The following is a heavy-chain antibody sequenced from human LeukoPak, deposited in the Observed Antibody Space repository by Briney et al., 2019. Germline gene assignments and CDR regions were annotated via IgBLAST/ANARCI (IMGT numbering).Heavy chain of an antibody. CDR2: IRYDGSNK. V-gene: IGHV3-30*02. J-gene: IGHJ4*02. CDR3: AKDPLLYYYGSGSHFDY. CDR1: GFTFSSDG. D-gene: IGHD3-10*01. Sequence: GGSLRLSCAASGFTFSSDGMHWVRQAPGKGLEWVAFIRYDGSNKYYADSVKGRFTISRDNSKNTLYLQMNSLRAEDTAVYYCAKDPLLYYYGSGSHFDYWGQGTLVTVSS.